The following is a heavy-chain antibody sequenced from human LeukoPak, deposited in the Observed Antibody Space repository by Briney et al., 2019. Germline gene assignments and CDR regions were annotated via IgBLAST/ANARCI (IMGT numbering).Heavy chain of an antibody. V-gene: IGHV3-30*03. J-gene: IGHJ4*02. CDR1: GFTFSTYG. Sequence: GGSLRLSCAASGFTFSTYGMHWVRQAPGKGLEWVAVMSYDGSDKYYADSVKGRFTISRDNSKNTLYLQMNSLRAEDTAVYFCAMTTTTTAAFDSWGQGTLVTVSS. CDR2: MSYDGSDK. CDR3: AMTTTTTAAFDS. D-gene: IGHD4-17*01.